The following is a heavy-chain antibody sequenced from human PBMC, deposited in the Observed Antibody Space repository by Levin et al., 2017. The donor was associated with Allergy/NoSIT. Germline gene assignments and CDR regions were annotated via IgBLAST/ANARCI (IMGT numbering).Heavy chain of an antibody. V-gene: IGHV3-21*01. CDR3: ARGDLDTAMADNWFDP. CDR1: GFTFSSYS. CDR2: ISSSSTYI. Sequence: PGGSLRLSCAASGFTFSSYSMNWVRQAPGKGLEWVSSISSSSTYIYYADSVKGRFTISRDNAKNSLYLQMNSLRAEDTAVYYCARGDLDTAMADNWFDPWGQGTLVTVSS. D-gene: IGHD5-18*01. J-gene: IGHJ5*02.